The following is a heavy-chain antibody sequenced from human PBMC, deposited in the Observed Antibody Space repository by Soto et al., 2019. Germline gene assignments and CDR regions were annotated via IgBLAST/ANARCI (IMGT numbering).Heavy chain of an antibody. D-gene: IGHD1-1*01. Sequence: GGSLRLSCAASGFTFSSYAMHWVRQAPGKGLEWVAVISYDGSNKYYADSVKGRFTISRDNSKNTLYLQMNSLRAEDTAVYYCARGGSPRPRTRSWFDPWGQGTLVTVSS. V-gene: IGHV3-30-3*01. CDR2: ISYDGSNK. CDR1: GFTFSSYA. CDR3: ARGGSPRPRTRSWFDP. J-gene: IGHJ5*02.